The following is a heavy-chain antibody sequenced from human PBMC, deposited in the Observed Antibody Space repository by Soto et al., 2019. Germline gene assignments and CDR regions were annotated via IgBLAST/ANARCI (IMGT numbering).Heavy chain of an antibody. CDR3: ARVQKYDFWSGSYYYYGMDV. CDR1: GGTFSSYA. V-gene: IGHV1-69*13. CDR2: IIPIFGTA. J-gene: IGHJ6*02. Sequence: SVKVSCKASGGTFSSYAISWVRQAPGQGLEWMGGIIPIFGTANYAQKFQGRVTITADESTSTAYMELSSLRSEDTAVYYCARVQKYDFWSGSYYYYGMDVWGQGTTVTVSS. D-gene: IGHD3-3*01.